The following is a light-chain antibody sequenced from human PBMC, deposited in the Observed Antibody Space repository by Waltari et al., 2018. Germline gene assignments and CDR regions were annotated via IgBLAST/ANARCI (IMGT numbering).Light chain of an antibody. V-gene: IGLV3-9*01. CDR2: RDT. CDR3: QVWYSGTGV. J-gene: IGLJ3*02. CDR1: NIGSKN. Sequence: SYELTQPLSVSVALGQTAKITCGGNNIGSKNVHWYQQKPGQAPLLVIYRDTNRTSGFPERFSGSNLGNTATLTISRAQDGDEADYYGQVWYSGTGVFGGGTKLTVL.